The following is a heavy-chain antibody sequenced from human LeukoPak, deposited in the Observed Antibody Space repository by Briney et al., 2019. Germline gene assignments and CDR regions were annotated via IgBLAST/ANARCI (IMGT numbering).Heavy chain of an antibody. CDR1: GFTFSRYA. D-gene: IGHD3-22*01. CDR2: ISGGGGST. Sequence: GGSLRLSCAASGFTFSRYAMSWVRQAPGKGLEWVSDISGGGGSTYYADSVKGRFTISRDNSKNTLYLQMNSLRAEDTAVYYCAKCCSYSAYSGFDYWGQGTLVTVSS. V-gene: IGHV3-23*01. J-gene: IGHJ4*02. CDR3: AKCCSYSAYSGFDY.